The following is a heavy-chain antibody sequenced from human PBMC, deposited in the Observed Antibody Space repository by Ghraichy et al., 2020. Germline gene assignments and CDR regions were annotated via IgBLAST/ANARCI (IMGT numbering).Heavy chain of an antibody. CDR3: ARGLDYYDSSGYYFDY. CDR2: INHSGST. J-gene: IGHJ4*02. D-gene: IGHD3-22*01. V-gene: IGHV4-34*01. Sequence: SQTLSLTCAVYGGSFSGYYWSWIRQPPGKGLEWIGEINHSGSTNYNPSLKSRVTISVDTSKNQFSLKLSSVTAADTAVYYCARGLDYYDSSGYYFDYWGQGTLVTVSS. CDR1: GGSFSGYY.